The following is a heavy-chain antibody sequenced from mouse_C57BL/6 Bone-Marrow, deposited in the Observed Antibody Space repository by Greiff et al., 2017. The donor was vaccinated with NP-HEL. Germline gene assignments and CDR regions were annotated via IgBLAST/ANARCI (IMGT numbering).Heavy chain of an antibody. CDR2: ISDGGSYS. CDR3: AGDDYAWFAY. J-gene: IGHJ3*01. V-gene: IGHV5-4*01. CDR1: GFTFSSYA. Sequence: EVMLVESGGGLVKPGGSLKLSCVASGFTFSSYAMSWVRQTPEKRLEWVAPISDGGSYSYYPDTVTGRFTISIYNAEYNLYLQKRHLKAEETDMCYSAGDDYAWFAYWGQGTLLTVSA. D-gene: IGHD2-4*01.